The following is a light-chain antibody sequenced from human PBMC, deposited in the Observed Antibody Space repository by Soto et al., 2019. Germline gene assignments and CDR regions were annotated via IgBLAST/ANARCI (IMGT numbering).Light chain of an antibody. J-gene: IGKJ1*01. CDR2: GTS. Sequence: NPMPASPAPLASSVGDPVTITCRASQTISRWLAVYQQKPGKAPTLLIYGTSSLQSGVPSRFSGRHSRRDFTLTTGSLQPADFASYYCLRDYYYPRTFG. CDR1: QTISRW. CDR3: LRDYYYPRT. V-gene: IGKV1-6*01.